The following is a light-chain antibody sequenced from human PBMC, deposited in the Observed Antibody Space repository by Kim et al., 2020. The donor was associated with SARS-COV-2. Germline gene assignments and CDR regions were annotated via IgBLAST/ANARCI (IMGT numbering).Light chain of an antibody. J-gene: IGKJ2*03. CDR3: MQGTQWPYS. Sequence: DVVVTQSPLSLPVTLGQPASISCRSSQSLVDSDGNTYLNWFQQRPGHSPRRLIYTVSNRDSGVPDRFSGSGSGTDFTLKISRVEAEDAGVYYCMQGTQWPYSFGQGTKLEI. CDR1: QSLVDSDGNTY. CDR2: TVS. V-gene: IGKV2-30*01.